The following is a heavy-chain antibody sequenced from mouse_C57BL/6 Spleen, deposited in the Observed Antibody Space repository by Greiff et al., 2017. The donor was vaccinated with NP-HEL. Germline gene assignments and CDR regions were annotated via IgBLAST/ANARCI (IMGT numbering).Heavy chain of an antibody. Sequence: DVQLVESGGGLVQPGGSLSLSCAASGFTFTDYYMSWVRQPPGKALEWLGFIRNKANGYTTEYSASVNGRFTISRDNSQSILYLQMNALRAEDSATYSCARDYYGSSFFDYWGQGTTLTVSS. CDR2: IRNKANGYTT. D-gene: IGHD1-1*01. V-gene: IGHV7-3*01. J-gene: IGHJ2*01. CDR1: GFTFTDYY. CDR3: ARDYYGSSFFDY.